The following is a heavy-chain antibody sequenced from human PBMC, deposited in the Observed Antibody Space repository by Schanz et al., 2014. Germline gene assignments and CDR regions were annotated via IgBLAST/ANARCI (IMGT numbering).Heavy chain of an antibody. Sequence: AQLVESGGGVVQPGGSLRLSCAASRFAFSNCGMHWVRQAPGKGLEWVANINQDGSDKSYVDSVKGRFTISRDNAKNSLYLQVNSLRAEDTAVYYCAKDHFGHYDSSGCSDCYYYGMDVWGQGTTVTVSS. CDR1: RFAFSNCG. V-gene: IGHV3-7*01. CDR3: AKDHFGHYDSSGCSDCYYYGMDV. CDR2: INQDGSDK. J-gene: IGHJ6*02. D-gene: IGHD3-22*01.